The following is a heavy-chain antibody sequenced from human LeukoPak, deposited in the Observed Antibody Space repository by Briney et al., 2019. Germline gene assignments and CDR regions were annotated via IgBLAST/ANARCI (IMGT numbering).Heavy chain of an antibody. V-gene: IGHV1-2*06. D-gene: IGHD3-22*01. J-gene: IGHJ4*02. Sequence: YTXTXXYXXXVRXAPXQGXXXXXRINXXRGVTNYAQKFRRRVTLTRATSISTAYMELSRLRSDDTAVYYCARGDDYYDSSRYYSPYPRDYWGQGTLVTVSS. CDR1: YTXTXXY. CDR3: ARGDDYYDSSRYYSPYPRDY. CDR2: INXXRGVT.